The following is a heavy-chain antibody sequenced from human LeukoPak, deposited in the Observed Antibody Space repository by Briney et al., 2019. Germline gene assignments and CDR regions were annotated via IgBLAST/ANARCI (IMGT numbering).Heavy chain of an antibody. CDR1: GFTFDDYA. J-gene: IGHJ5*02. V-gene: IGHV3-9*01. CDR3: AKVGRGYYDSSGYYEEWFDP. CDR2: ISWNSGSI. D-gene: IGHD3-22*01. Sequence: PGRSLRLSCAASGFTFDDYAMHWVRQAPGKGLEWVSGISWNSGSIGYADSVKGRFTISRDNAKNSLYLQMNSLRAEDTALYYCAKVGRGYYDSSGYYEEWFDPWGQGTLVTVSS.